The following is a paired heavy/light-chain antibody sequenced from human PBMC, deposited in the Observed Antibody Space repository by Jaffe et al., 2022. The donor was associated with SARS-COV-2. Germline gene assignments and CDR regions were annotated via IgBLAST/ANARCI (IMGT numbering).Light chain of an antibody. CDR3: QQYYSTPLT. Sequence: DIVMTQSPDSLAVSLGERATINCKSSQSVLYSSNNKTYLTWYQQKAGQPPKLLIYWASTRESGVPDRFSGSGSETDFTLTITSLQAEDVAVYYCQQYYSTPLTFGGGTKVEIK. V-gene: IGKV4-1*01. CDR1: QSVLYSSNNKTY. J-gene: IGKJ4*01. CDR2: WAS.
Heavy chain of an antibody. Sequence: EVQLLESGGGFVQPGGSLRLSCAASGFTFNSSAMSWVRQAPGKGLEWVSTISGSGDDTYYADSVKGRFTISRDNSKKTLYLQMNSLRAEDTAVYYCAKEVAVTGEGIFDYWGQGTLVTVSS. V-gene: IGHV3-23*01. CDR2: ISGSGDDT. CDR1: GFTFNSSA. D-gene: IGHD6-19*01. J-gene: IGHJ4*02. CDR3: AKEVAVTGEGIFDY.